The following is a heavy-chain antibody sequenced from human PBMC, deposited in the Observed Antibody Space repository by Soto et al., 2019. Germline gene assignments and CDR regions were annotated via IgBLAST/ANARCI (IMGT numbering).Heavy chain of an antibody. Sequence: QVQLVQSGAEVKKPGASGKLSCKASGYTFTSYYIHWWRQAPGQGLEWIGIINPNGGSTNYAYTLKGRLTVTRDTSTATVYMELGALTSEDTAVYYCARGLGLGDYWGQGTLVTVSS. CDR2: INPNGGST. CDR3: ARGLGLGDY. J-gene: IGHJ4*02. D-gene: IGHD3-9*01. CDR1: GYTFTSYY. V-gene: IGHV1-46*04.